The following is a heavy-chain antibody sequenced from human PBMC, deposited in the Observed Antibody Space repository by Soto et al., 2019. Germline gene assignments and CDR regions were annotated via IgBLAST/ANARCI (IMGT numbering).Heavy chain of an antibody. CDR2: ISGSGGST. J-gene: IGHJ4*02. CDR3: AKDDDILTGYEIDY. Sequence: PEGSLRLSCTASGFTFSSYAMSWVRQAPGKGLEWVSAISGSGGSTYYADSVKGRFTISRDNSKNTLYLQMNSLRAEDTAVYYCAKDDDILTGYEIDYWGQVPPVTFSS. D-gene: IGHD3-9*01. V-gene: IGHV3-23*01. CDR1: GFTFSSYA.